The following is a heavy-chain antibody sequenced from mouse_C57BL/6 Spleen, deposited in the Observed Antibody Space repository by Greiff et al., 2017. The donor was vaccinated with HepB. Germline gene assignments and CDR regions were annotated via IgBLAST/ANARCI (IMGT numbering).Heavy chain of an antibody. J-gene: IGHJ1*03. CDR1: GYTFTSYW. D-gene: IGHD3-3*01. Sequence: VQLQQSGAELVKPGASVKLSCKASGYTFTSYWMHWVKQRPGQGLEWIGMIHPNSGSTNYNEKFKSKATLTVDKSSSTAYMQLSSLTSEDAAVYYGARSRGTGYFDVWGTGTTVTVSS. CDR2: IHPNSGST. V-gene: IGHV1-64*01. CDR3: ARSRGTGYFDV.